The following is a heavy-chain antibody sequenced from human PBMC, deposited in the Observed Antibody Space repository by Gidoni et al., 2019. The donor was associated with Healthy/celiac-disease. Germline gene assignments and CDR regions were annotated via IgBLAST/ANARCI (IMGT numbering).Heavy chain of an antibody. Sequence: EVQLLESGGGLVQPGGSLRPSCAASGFTFSSYAMSWVRKAPGKGLECVSAISGSGGSTYYADSVKGRFTISRDNSKNTLYLQMNSLRAEDTAVYYCMTDLWSFDIWGQGTMVTVSS. CDR2: ISGSGGST. J-gene: IGHJ3*02. V-gene: IGHV3-23*01. CDR3: MTDLWSFDI. CDR1: GFTFSSYA. D-gene: IGHD2-8*02.